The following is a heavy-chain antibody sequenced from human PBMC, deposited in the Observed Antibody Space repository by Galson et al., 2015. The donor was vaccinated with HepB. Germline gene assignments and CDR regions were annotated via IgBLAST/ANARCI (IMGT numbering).Heavy chain of an antibody. CDR1: GGTFSSYA. D-gene: IGHD1-1*01. CDR3: ATDRTTIDAFDI. J-gene: IGHJ3*02. Sequence: SVKVSCKASGGTFSSYAISWVRQAPGQGLEWMGGIIPILGIANYAQKFQGRVTITRDTSASTAYMELSSLRSEDTAVYYCATDRTTIDAFDIWGQGTMVTVSS. V-gene: IGHV1-69*10. CDR2: IIPILGIA.